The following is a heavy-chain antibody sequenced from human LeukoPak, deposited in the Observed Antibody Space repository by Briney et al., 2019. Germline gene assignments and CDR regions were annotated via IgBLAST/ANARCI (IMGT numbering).Heavy chain of an antibody. J-gene: IGHJ4*02. CDR1: VYIFTSCY. V-gene: IGHV1-2*02. CDR3: ARSPSGELDY. D-gene: IGHD1-7*01. CDR2: SNPNNGVT. Sequence: ASVKVSCKTSVYIFTSCYIHWLRQAPGQGLEYMGWSNPNNGVTNYAQKFQGRVTMTRHTSVATAYMELRSLRSDDTAVYYCARSPSGELDYWGRGTLVTVSS.